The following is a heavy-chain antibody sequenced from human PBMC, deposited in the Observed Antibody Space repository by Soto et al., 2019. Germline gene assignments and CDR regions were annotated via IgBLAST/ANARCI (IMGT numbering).Heavy chain of an antibody. CDR2: IIPMFDTP. CDR3: ARSGGLDRDFNY. D-gene: IGHD2-15*01. V-gene: IGHV1-69*12. Sequence: QVQLVQSGAEVKKPGSSVKVSCKASGGTFSSDSFSWVRQAPGQGLEWMGGIIPMFDTPIYAPKFQDRVTITADESTSTAYMQLSSLRSGDTAVYYCARSGGLDRDFNYWGQGSLVTVSS. CDR1: GGTFSSDS. J-gene: IGHJ4*02.